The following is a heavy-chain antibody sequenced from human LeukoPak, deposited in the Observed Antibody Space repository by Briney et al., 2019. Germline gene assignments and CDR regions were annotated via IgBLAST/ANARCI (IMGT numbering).Heavy chain of an antibody. CDR1: GFTFSSYG. V-gene: IGHV3-30*02. D-gene: IGHD6-13*01. J-gene: IGHJ4*02. CDR2: IRYDGSNK. Sequence: PGGSLRLSCAASGFTFSSYGMHWVRQAPGKGLEWVAFIRYDGSNKYYADSVKGRFTIFRDNSKNTLYLQMNSLRAEDTAVYYCAKEPLPYYSSSYFDYWGQGTLVTVSS. CDR3: AKEPLPYYSSSYFDY.